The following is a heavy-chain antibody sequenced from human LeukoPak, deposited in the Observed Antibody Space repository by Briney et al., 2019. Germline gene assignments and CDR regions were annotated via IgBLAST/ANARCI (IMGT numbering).Heavy chain of an antibody. Sequence: SETLSLTCAVYGGSFSGYYWSWIRQPPGKGLEWLGEINHSGSTNYNPSLKSRVTISVDTSKNQFSLKLSSVPAAETAVYYCARSTRDFDYWGKGTLVPVSS. V-gene: IGHV4-34*01. CDR1: GGSFSGYY. CDR3: ARSTRDFDY. D-gene: IGHD2-2*01. J-gene: IGHJ4*02. CDR2: INHSGST.